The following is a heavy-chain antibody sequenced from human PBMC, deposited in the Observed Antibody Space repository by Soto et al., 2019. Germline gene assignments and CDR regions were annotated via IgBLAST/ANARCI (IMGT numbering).Heavy chain of an antibody. CDR3: ARDPGVGGGSDYSAGNWFDP. D-gene: IGHD2-15*01. V-gene: IGHV3-21*01. CDR1: GFTFSSYS. CDR2: ISSSSSYI. Sequence: EVQLVESGGGLVKPGGSLRLSCAASGFTFSSYSMNWVRQAPGKGLEWVSSISSSSSYIYYADSVKGRFTISRDNAKNSLYLQMNSLRAEDTAVYYCARDPGVGGGSDYSAGNWFDPWGQGTLFTVSS. J-gene: IGHJ5*02.